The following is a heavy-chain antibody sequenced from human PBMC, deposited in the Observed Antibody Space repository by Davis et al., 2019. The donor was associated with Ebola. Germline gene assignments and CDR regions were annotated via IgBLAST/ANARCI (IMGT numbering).Heavy chain of an antibody. CDR2: IYYSGNT. CDR1: GGSISSGGYY. J-gene: IGHJ4*02. Sequence: MPSETLSLTCTVSGGSISSGGYYWSWIRQHPGEGLEWIGYIYYSGNTYYNPSLKSRVTISVDTSKNQFSLKLSSVTAADTAVYYCARGIVVVPAAPPLLDYWGQGTLVTVSS. D-gene: IGHD2-2*01. CDR3: ARGIVVVPAAPPLLDY. V-gene: IGHV4-31*03.